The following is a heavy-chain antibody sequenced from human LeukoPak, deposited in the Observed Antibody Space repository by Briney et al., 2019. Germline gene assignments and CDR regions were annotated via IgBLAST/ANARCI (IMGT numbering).Heavy chain of an antibody. CDR2: IFYTGST. D-gene: IGHD1-26*01. Sequence: SETLSLTCTVSGGSMSSYYWSWIRQPPGKGLEWIGYIFYTGSTNYNPSLKSRVTLSVDTSKNQFSLKLGSVTAADTAVYYCARQPYMLGAYYFDYWGQGTLVTVSS. V-gene: IGHV4-59*08. CDR1: GGSMSSYY. J-gene: IGHJ4*02. CDR3: ARQPYMLGAYYFDY.